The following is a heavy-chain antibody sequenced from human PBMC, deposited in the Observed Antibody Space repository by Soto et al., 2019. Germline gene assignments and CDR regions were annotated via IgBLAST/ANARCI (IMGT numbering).Heavy chain of an antibody. V-gene: IGHV4-59*08. J-gene: IGHJ4*02. D-gene: IGHD4-17*01. Sequence: QVQLRESGPGLVRPSETLSLTCTVSGGSITGYYWSWIRQPPGKGLEWIGYIYDSGTTTYNAALKSRVTISADPSKNQFSLNLRSVTAADTAVYYCARRNYGKEGYFFDFWGQGLLVTVSS. CDR2: IYDSGTT. CDR3: ARRNYGKEGYFFDF. CDR1: GGSITGYY.